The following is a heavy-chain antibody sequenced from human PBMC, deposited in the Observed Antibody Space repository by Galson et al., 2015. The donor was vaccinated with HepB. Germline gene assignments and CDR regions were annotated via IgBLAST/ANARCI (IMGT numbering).Heavy chain of an antibody. Sequence: SVKVSCKASGGTFSSYAISWVRQAPGQGLEWMGRIIPILGIANYAQKFQGRVTITADKSTSTAYMELSSLRSEDTAVYYCAGGITIFGVVRTNYFDYWGQGTLVTVSS. J-gene: IGHJ4*02. CDR1: GGTFSSYA. V-gene: IGHV1-69*04. CDR2: IIPILGIA. D-gene: IGHD3-3*01. CDR3: AGGITIFGVVRTNYFDY.